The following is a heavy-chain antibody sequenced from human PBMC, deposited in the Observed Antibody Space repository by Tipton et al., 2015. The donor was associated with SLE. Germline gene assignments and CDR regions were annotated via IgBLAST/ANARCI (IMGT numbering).Heavy chain of an antibody. CDR2: IYTSGST. D-gene: IGHD1-1*01. J-gene: IGHJ4*02. V-gene: IGHV4-61*02. CDR1: GGSISRGCYY. Sequence: TLSLTCTVSGGSISRGCYYWSWMRQPAGKGLEWIGRIYTSGSTKYNPSLKSRVTISVDTSKNQFSLKLSSVTAADTAVYYCARGVLRPFDYWGQGTLVTVSS. CDR3: ARGVLRPFDY.